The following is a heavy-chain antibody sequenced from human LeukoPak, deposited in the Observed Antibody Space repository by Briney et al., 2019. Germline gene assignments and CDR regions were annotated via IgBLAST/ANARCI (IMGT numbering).Heavy chain of an antibody. CDR3: ARDRSGTAMVGLAY. V-gene: IGHV4-34*01. J-gene: IGHJ4*01. CDR1: GGSFSGYY. D-gene: IGHD5-18*01. CDR2: VNHSGST. Sequence: PSETLSLTCAVYGGSFSGYYWSWIRQPPGKGLEWIGEVNHSGSTNYNPSLKSRVTISIDTSKNQFSLKLRSVTAADTAVYYCARDRSGTAMVGLAYWGHGTRVTVSS.